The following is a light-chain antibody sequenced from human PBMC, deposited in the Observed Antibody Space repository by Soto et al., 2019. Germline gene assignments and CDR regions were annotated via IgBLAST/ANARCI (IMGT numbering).Light chain of an antibody. CDR2: GAS. Sequence: DIVLTQSPGTLSLSPGERATLSCRASQSVSSNYLAWYQQKPGRAPRLLIYGASTRATGVPDRFSGSGSGTDFTLTISRLEPEDFAVYYCQQRSNWPRKFGQGTKV. J-gene: IGKJ1*01. CDR1: QSVSSNY. V-gene: IGKV3D-20*02. CDR3: QQRSNWPRK.